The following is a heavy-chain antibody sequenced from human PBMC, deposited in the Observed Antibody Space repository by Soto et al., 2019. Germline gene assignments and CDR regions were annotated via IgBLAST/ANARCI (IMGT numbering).Heavy chain of an antibody. CDR2: MHPGGNEK. CDR1: GFTFSYYG. D-gene: IGHD3-9*01. CDR3: ARDADTTGHYSHFDL. Sequence: QVQLVESGGGVVQPGGSLRLSCAASGFTFSYYGFHWVRQAPGKGLEWVAVMHPGGNEKYYVDSGKGQFTVSRDDSRNMVYLEMSGLRAEDTAEYFCARDADTTGHYSHFDLWGRGALVAVSP. V-gene: IGHV3-33*01. J-gene: IGHJ4*02.